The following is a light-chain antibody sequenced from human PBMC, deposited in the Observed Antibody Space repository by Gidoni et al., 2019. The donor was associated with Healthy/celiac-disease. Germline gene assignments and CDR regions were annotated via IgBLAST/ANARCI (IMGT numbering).Light chain of an antibody. Sequence: EIVLTQSPGTLSLSPGERATLSCRASQSVSINYLAWYQQKPGQAPRLLIYDASSRATGIPDRFSGSASGTDFTLTISRLEPEDFAVYYCQQYDSSPITFXPXTKVDIK. J-gene: IGKJ3*01. CDR2: DAS. V-gene: IGKV3-20*01. CDR3: QQYDSSPIT. CDR1: QSVSINY.